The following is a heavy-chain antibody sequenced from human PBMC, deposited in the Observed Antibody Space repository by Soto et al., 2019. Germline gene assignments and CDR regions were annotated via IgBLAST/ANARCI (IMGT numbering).Heavy chain of an antibody. Sequence: GGSLRLSCAASGFTFSSYDMHWVRQATGKGLEWVSAIGTAGDTYYPGSVKGRFTISRENAKNSLYFQMNSMRTGDTAVYYCARALTPTYCSSTSCYTGGLDYWGQGTLVTVSS. V-gene: IGHV3-13*01. CDR1: GFTFSSYD. CDR3: ARALTPTYCSSTSCYTGGLDY. D-gene: IGHD2-2*02. CDR2: IGTAGDT. J-gene: IGHJ4*02.